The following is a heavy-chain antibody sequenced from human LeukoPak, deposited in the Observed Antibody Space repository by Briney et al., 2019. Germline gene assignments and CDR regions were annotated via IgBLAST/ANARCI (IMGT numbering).Heavy chain of an antibody. Sequence: SETLSLTCTVSRGSISSYYWSWIRQPPGKGLEWIGYIYYSGSTNYNYNPPLKSRVTISVDTSKNQFSLKLTSVTAADTAVYYCARHGRMATINPSYWGQGALVTVSS. CDR1: RGSISSYY. D-gene: IGHD5-24*01. V-gene: IGHV4-59*08. J-gene: IGHJ4*02. CDR3: ARHGRMATINPSY. CDR2: IYYSGST.